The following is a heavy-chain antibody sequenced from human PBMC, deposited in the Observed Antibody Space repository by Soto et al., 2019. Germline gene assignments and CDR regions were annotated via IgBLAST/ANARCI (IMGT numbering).Heavy chain of an antibody. J-gene: IGHJ6*02. D-gene: IGHD3-3*01. CDR2: FDPEDGET. CDR3: GRDWNYVFWSRTYGMDV. CDR1: GYTLTELS. V-gene: IGHV1-24*01. Sequence: ASVKVSRKVSGYTLTELSMHWVRQAPGKGLEWMGGFDPEDGETIYAQKFQGRVTMTEDTSTDTAYMELSSLRSEDTAVYYCGRDWNYVFWSRTYGMDVWGQGTTVTVSS.